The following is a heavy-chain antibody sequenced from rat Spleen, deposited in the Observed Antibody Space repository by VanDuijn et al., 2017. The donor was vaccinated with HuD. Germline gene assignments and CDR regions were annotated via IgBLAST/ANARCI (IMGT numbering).Heavy chain of an antibody. CDR3: ARETGYNSYFDY. Sequence: EVQLVESGGGLVQPGRSLKLSCAASGFTFSDYNMAWVRQAPKKGLDWVAYISTAGGNTYYRDSVRGRFTISRDNAKSALYLQMDSLRSEDTATYYCARETGYNSYFDYWGQGVMVTVSS. V-gene: IGHV5S23*01. CDR2: ISTAGGNT. D-gene: IGHD1-4*01. J-gene: IGHJ2*01. CDR1: GFTFSDYN.